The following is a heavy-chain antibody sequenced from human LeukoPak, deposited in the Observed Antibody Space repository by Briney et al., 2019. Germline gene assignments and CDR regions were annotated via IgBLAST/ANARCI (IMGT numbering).Heavy chain of an antibody. V-gene: IGHV3-21*01. CDR2: ISSSSGDI. D-gene: IGHD4-23*01. CDR3: VRDYGGSSGAFDL. Sequence: GGSLRLSCRASGFIFGSYALNWVRRAPGQGLEWVSSISSSSGDIYYTDSVKGRFTISRDNARKSLYLQMNSLRVEDTAVYYCVRDYGGSSGAFDLWGQGTMVTVSS. CDR1: GFIFGSYA. J-gene: IGHJ3*01.